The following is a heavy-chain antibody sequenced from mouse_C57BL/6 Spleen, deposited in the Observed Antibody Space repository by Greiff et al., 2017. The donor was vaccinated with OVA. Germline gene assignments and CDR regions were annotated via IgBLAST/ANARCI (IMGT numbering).Heavy chain of an antibody. J-gene: IGHJ4*01. D-gene: IGHD2-1*01. CDR3: AREGNYSMDY. CDR1: GYTFTSYG. Sequence: QVQLQQSGAELARPGASVKLSCKASGYTFTSYGISWVKQRTGQGLEWIGEIYPRSGNTYYNEKFKGKAALTADKSSSTAYMELRSLTSEDSAVYFCAREGNYSMDYWGQGTSVTVSS. CDR2: IYPRSGNT. V-gene: IGHV1-81*01.